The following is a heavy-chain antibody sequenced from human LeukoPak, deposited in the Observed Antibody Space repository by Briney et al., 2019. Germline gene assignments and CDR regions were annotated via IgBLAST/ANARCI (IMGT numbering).Heavy chain of an antibody. CDR3: AKLYENQLSSNWFDP. V-gene: IGHV3-23*01. CDR1: GFTFSSYA. J-gene: IGHJ5*02. Sequence: GGSLRLSCAASGFTFSSYAMGWVRQAPGKGLEWVSGISASGGSTDYADSVKGRFTISRDNSKNTLYLQMNSLSAEDTAVYYCAKLYENQLSSNWFDPWGQGTLVTVSS. D-gene: IGHD2-2*01. CDR2: ISASGGST.